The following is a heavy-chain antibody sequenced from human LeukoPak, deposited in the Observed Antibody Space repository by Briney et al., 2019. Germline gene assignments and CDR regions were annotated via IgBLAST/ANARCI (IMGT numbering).Heavy chain of an antibody. CDR1: GFTFSSYS. CDR3: ARSLIVVVPAAPGRYGMDV. Sequence: GGSLRLSCAASGFTFSSYSMNWVRQAPGKGLEWVSYISSSSSTIYYADSVKGRFTISRDNAKNSLYLQMNSLRAEDTAVYHCARSLIVVVPAAPGRYGMDVWGQGTTVTVSS. J-gene: IGHJ6*02. CDR2: ISSSSSTI. D-gene: IGHD2-2*01. V-gene: IGHV3-48*01.